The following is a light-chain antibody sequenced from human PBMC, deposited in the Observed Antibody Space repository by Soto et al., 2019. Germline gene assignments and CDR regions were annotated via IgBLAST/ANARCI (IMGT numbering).Light chain of an antibody. CDR1: SSDVGAYDC. Sequence: QSALTQPPSASGSPGQSVTISCTGTSSDVGAYDCVSWYQQHPGKAPKLIMYDVSKRPSGVPDRFSGSKSGNTASLTVSGLQPEDEADYYCSSYAGSSNVFGTGTKVTVL. CDR2: DVS. CDR3: SSYAGSSNV. V-gene: IGLV2-8*01. J-gene: IGLJ1*01.